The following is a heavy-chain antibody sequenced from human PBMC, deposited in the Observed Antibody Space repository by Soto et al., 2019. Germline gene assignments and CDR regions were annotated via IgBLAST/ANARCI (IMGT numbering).Heavy chain of an antibody. CDR1: GGTFSSYA. CDR3: ARVRYDSGGYYRHYYGMDV. D-gene: IGHD3-22*01. J-gene: IGHJ6*02. Sequence: GASVKVSCKASGGTFSSYAISWVRQAPGQGLEWMGGIIPIFGTANYAQKFQGRVTITADESTSTAYMELSSLRSEDTAVYYCARVRYDSGGYYRHYYGMDVWGQGTTVTVSS. CDR2: IIPIFGTA. V-gene: IGHV1-69*13.